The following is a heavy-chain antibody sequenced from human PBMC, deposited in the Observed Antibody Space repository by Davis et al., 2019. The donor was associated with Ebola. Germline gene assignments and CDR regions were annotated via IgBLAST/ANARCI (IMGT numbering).Heavy chain of an antibody. Sequence: GGSLRLSCAASGFTFSSYSMNWVRQAPGKGLEWVSSISSSSSYIYYADSVKGRFTISRDNAKNSLYLQMNSLRAEDTAVYYCARGGGSGYAAGGYWGQGTLVTVSS. CDR2: ISSSSSYI. CDR3: ARGGGSGYAAGGY. CDR1: GFTFSSYS. J-gene: IGHJ4*02. V-gene: IGHV3-21*04. D-gene: IGHD5-12*01.